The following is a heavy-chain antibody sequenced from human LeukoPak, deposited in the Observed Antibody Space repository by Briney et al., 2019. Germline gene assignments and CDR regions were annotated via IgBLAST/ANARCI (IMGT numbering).Heavy chain of an antibody. CDR1: GYTFTGYY. J-gene: IGHJ5*01. CDR2: VSYEGTIK. V-gene: IGHV3-30*14. CDR3: AREKFES. Sequence: SCKASGYTFTGYYMHWVRQAPGKGLDWVAVVSYEGTIKYYSDSAKGRFTISRDNSNNIISLQMNNLTTEDTATYYCAREKFESWGQGTLVTVSP.